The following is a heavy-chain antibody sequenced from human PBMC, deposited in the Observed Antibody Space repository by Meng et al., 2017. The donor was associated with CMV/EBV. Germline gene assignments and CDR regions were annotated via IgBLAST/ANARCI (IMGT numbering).Heavy chain of an antibody. Sequence: ASVKVSCKTSGYTFTAYYIHWVRQAPGQGLEWMGWIDPTTGGTNYAERFQYRVNMASDTSISTAYMELSRLRSDDTAVYYCSTTRIGDFWSGLHYWGQGTLVTVSS. CDR2: IDPTTGGT. J-gene: IGHJ4*02. CDR1: GYTFTAYY. CDR3: STTRIGDFWSGLHY. V-gene: IGHV1-2*02. D-gene: IGHD3-3*01.